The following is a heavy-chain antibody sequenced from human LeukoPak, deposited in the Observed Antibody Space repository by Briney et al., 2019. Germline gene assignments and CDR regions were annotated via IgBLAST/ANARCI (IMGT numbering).Heavy chain of an antibody. V-gene: IGHV1-18*01. CDR3: ARMRGYYDSSGYYYYYMDV. J-gene: IGHJ6*03. CDR2: ISAYNGNT. D-gene: IGHD3-22*01. Sequence: ASVKVSCKASGYTFTSYGINWVRQAPGQGLEWMGWISAYNGNTNSAQKVQGRVTMTTDTSTSTAYMELRSLRSEDTAVYYCARMRGYYDSSGYYYYYMDVWGKGNTVTISS. CDR1: GYTFTSYG.